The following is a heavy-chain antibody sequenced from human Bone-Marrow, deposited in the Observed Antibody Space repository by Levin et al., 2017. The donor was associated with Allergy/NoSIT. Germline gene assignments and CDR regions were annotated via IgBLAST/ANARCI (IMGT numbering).Heavy chain of an antibody. D-gene: IGHD6-19*01. Sequence: GGSLRLSCAASGFIFSGDWMSWVRQAPGKGLEWVANIIQDGGDKYYVDSVKGRFTISRDNAKNSLYLQMNSLGVEDTAVYYCARLSSSGYPWDYWGQGTLVTVSS. CDR2: IIQDGGDK. CDR1: GFIFSGDW. J-gene: IGHJ4*02. CDR3: ARLSSSGYPWDY. V-gene: IGHV3-7*01.